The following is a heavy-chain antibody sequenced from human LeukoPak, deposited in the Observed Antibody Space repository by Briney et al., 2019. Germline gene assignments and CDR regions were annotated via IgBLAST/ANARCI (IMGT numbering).Heavy chain of an antibody. CDR1: GGSISSSSYY. CDR3: ARGLPPDIVVVPAALDAFDI. CDR2: IYYSGST. D-gene: IGHD2-2*01. V-gene: IGHV4-39*07. J-gene: IGHJ3*02. Sequence: SETLSLTCTVSGGSISSSSYYWGWIRQPPGKGLEWIGSIYYSGSTYYNPSLKSRVTISVDTSKNQFSLKLSSVTAADTAVYYCARGLPPDIVVVPAALDAFDIWGQGTMVTVSS.